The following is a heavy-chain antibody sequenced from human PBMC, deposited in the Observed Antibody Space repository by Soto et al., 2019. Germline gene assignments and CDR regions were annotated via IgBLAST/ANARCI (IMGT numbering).Heavy chain of an antibody. V-gene: IGHV3-23*01. J-gene: IGHJ6*02. Sequence: PGGSLRLSCATSGFTFSTYAMSWVRQAPGKGLEWVSGIGGSGGSTHSADSVKGRFTISRDNSKNTLYLQMNSLRAEDTAVYYCARALAPAYYHYALAVWGQGTTVTVSS. CDR2: IGGSGGST. CDR1: GFTFSTYA. CDR3: ARALAPAYYHYALAV.